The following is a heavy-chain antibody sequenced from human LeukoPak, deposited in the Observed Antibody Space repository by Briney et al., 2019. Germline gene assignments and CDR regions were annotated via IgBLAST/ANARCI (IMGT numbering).Heavy chain of an antibody. V-gene: IGHV3-30*18. J-gene: IGHJ4*02. Sequence: GGSLRLSCVASGFTFSSYGMHWVRQAPGKGLEWVAVISYDGSNKYYADSAKGRFTISRDNSKNTLYLQMNSLRAEDTAVYYCAKPADVLLWFGELLWGQGTLVTVSS. CDR2: ISYDGSNK. CDR1: GFTFSSYG. D-gene: IGHD3-10*01. CDR3: AKPADVLLWFGELL.